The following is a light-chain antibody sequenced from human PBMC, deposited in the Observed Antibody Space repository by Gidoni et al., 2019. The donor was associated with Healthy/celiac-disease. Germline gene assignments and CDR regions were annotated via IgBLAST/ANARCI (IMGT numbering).Light chain of an antibody. CDR1: QGISSD. J-gene: IGKJ4*01. CDR2: AAS. V-gene: IGKV1-9*01. CDR3: QQLNSYPALT. Sequence: DIQLTQSPSFLSASVGDRVTITCRASQGISSDLAWYQQKPGKAPKLLIYAASTLQSGVPSRFSGSGSGTEFTLTISSLQPEDFATYYCQQLNSYPALTFGGXTKVEIK.